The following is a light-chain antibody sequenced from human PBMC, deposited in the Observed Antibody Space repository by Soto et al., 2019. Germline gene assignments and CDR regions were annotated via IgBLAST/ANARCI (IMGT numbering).Light chain of an antibody. CDR2: QAS. CDR3: QEYKTWM. Sequence: DIQMTQSPSTLSASVGDTVTIICRASQSIRTWLAWYQQKPGKAPKLLISQASSLESGVPSRFSASGSGTEFTLTISSLQPDDITTYYCQEYKTWMFGQGTKVDI. CDR1: QSIRTW. V-gene: IGKV1-5*03. J-gene: IGKJ1*01.